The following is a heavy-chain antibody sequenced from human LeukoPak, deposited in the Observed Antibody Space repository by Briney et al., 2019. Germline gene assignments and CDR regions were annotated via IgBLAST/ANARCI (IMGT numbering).Heavy chain of an antibody. CDR2: IYYSGST. J-gene: IGHJ6*02. CDR1: GGSISSGGYY. Sequence: PSETLSLTCTVSGGSISSGGYYWSWIRQHPGKGLEWIGYIYYSGSTYYNPSLKSRVTISVDTSKNQFSLKLSSGTAADTAVYYCARSGIAAAAPSPYYYGMDVWGQGTTVTVSS. D-gene: IGHD6-13*01. CDR3: ARSGIAAAAPSPYYYGMDV. V-gene: IGHV4-31*03.